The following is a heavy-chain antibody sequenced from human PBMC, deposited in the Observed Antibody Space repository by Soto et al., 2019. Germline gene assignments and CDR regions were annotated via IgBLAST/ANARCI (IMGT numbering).Heavy chain of an antibody. CDR3: ARARRGDAFDI. Sequence: SETLSITCTVSGGSISSGGYYWSWIRQHPGKGLEWIGYIYYSGSTYYNPSLKSRVTISVDTSKNQFSLKLSSVTAADTAVYYCARARRGDAFDIWGQGTMVTVSS. CDR1: GGSISSGGYY. J-gene: IGHJ3*02. CDR2: IYYSGST. V-gene: IGHV4-31*03.